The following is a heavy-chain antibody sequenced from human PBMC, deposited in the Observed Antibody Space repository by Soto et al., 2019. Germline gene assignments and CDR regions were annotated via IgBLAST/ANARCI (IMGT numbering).Heavy chain of an antibody. D-gene: IGHD6-6*01. Sequence: TGGSLRLSCAASGFTFSSYAMSWVRQAPGKGLEWVSAISGSGGSTYYADSVKGRFTISRDNSKNTLYLQMNSLRAEDTAVYYCAKGLLVRVGGHWFDPWGQGTLVTVSS. CDR1: GFTFSSYA. J-gene: IGHJ5*02. V-gene: IGHV3-23*01. CDR2: ISGSGGST. CDR3: AKGLLVRVGGHWFDP.